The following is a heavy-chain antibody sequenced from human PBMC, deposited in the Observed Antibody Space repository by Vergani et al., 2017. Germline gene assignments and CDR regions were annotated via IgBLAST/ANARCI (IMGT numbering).Heavy chain of an antibody. Sequence: EVPLVQSGAEVKKPGESLKISCQISGYSFTNYWIGWVRQMPGKGLEWMGIIHPADSDTRYSPSFQGQVTILVDKSISTAYLQRSSLRASDSAMYYCARLYGRDSSGSKYFDYWGQGTLVTVSS. D-gene: IGHD3-22*01. CDR1: GYSFTNYW. J-gene: IGHJ4*02. CDR3: ARLYGRDSSGSKYFDY. CDR2: IHPADSDT. V-gene: IGHV5-51*01.